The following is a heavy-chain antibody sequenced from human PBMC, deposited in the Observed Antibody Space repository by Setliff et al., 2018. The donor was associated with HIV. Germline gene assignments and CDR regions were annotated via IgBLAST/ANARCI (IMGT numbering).Heavy chain of an antibody. CDR1: GFRFSDYY. V-gene: IGHV4-39*01. Sequence: SETLSLRLSCAASGFRFSDYYMSWIRQPPGKGLEWIGSIYYSGSTYYNPSLKSRVTISVDTSKNQFSLKLSSVTAADTAVYYCATYADRESNRFDPWGQGILVTVSS. J-gene: IGHJ5*02. CDR3: ATYADRESNRFDP. D-gene: IGHD3-10*01. CDR2: IYYSGST.